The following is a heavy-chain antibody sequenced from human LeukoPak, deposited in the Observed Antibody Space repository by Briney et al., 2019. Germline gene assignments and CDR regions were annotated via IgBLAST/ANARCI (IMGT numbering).Heavy chain of an antibody. CDR3: AKGSYYDSSGSFYFDY. CDR2: ISGSGDNT. J-gene: IGHJ4*02. Sequence: GGSLRLSCVVSGFTFSSYAMSWVRQAPGKGLEWDSGISGSGDNTYYADSVKGRFTISRDNSKNTLYVQMNSLGTEDTAAYYCAKGSYYDSSGSFYFDYWGQGTLVTVSS. V-gene: IGHV3-23*01. CDR1: GFTFSSYA. D-gene: IGHD3-22*01.